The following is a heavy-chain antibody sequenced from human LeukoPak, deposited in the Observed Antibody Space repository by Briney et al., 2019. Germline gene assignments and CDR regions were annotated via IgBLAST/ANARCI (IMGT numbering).Heavy chain of an antibody. D-gene: IGHD6-19*01. Sequence: SETLSLTCTVSGGSISSYYWSWIRQPPGKGLEWMGYIYYSGSTNYNPSLKSRVTISVDTSKNQFSLKLSSVTAADTAVYCCAREGSGSSYPFDPWGQGTLVTVSS. CDR2: IYYSGST. CDR3: AREGSGSSYPFDP. CDR1: GGSISSYY. V-gene: IGHV4-59*01. J-gene: IGHJ5*02.